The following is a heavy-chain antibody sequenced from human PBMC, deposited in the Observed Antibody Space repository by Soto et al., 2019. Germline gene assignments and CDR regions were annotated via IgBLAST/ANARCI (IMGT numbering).Heavy chain of an antibody. V-gene: IGHV3-7*01. D-gene: IGHD6-25*01. Sequence: EVQLVESGGGLVQPGGSLRLSCEASGFTFSSYWMSWVRQAPGKGLEWVANINQDGSEKNFVDSVKGRFTISRDNAENSLYLQMSSLRAEDTAVYYCARDDLGGSWGQGTLVTVSS. J-gene: IGHJ5*02. CDR3: ARDDLGGS. CDR1: GFTFSSYW. CDR2: INQDGSEK.